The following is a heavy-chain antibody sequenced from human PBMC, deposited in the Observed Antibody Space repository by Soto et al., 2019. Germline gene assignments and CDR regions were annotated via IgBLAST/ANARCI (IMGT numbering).Heavy chain of an antibody. CDR3: ARDRVATRRPYYYYGMDV. J-gene: IGHJ6*02. Sequence: GGSLRLSCAASGFTFSSYGMHWVRQAPGKGLEWVAVIWYDGSNKYYADSVKGRFTISRDNSKNTLYLQMNSLRAEDTAVYSCARDRVATRRPYYYYGMDVWGQGTTVTVSS. V-gene: IGHV3-33*01. D-gene: IGHD5-12*01. CDR2: IWYDGSNK. CDR1: GFTFSSYG.